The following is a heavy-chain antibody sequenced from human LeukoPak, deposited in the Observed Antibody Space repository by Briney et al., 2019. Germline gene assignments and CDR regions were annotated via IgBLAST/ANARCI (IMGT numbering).Heavy chain of an antibody. V-gene: IGHV3-48*01. CDR1: GFTFSSYS. CDR3: AKDSRGYSYGYGGDY. CDR2: ISSSSSTI. J-gene: IGHJ4*02. Sequence: GGSLRLSCAASGFTFSSYSMNWVRQAPGKGLEWVSYISSSSSTIYYADSVKGRFTISRDNAKNSLYLQMNSLRAEDTAVYYCAKDSRGYSYGYGGDYWGQGTLVTVSS. D-gene: IGHD5-18*01.